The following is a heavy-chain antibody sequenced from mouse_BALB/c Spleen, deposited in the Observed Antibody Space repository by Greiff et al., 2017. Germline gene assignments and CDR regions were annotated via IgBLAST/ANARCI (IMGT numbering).Heavy chain of an antibody. CDR1: GYAFSGSW. J-gene: IGHJ2*01. V-gene: IGHV1-82*01. Sequence: VQLVESGPELVKPGASVKISCKASGYAFSGSWMNWVKQRPGQGLEWIGRIYPGDGDTNYNGKFKGKATLTADKSSSTAYMQLSSLTSVDSAVYFCARSGGNYYLDDWGQGTTLTVSS. CDR3: ARSGGNYYLDD. D-gene: IGHD2-1*01. CDR2: IYPGDGDT.